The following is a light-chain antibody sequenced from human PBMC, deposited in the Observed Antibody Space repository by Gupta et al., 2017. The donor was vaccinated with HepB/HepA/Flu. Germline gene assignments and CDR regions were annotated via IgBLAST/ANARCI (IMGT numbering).Light chain of an antibody. CDR2: DNR. CDR1: GFNIGAGYE. CDR3: QSYDRSLSGGV. J-gene: IGLJ3*02. V-gene: IGLV1-40*01. Sequence: QSVLTQPPSVSGAPGQWVTISCTGSGFNIGAGYEVHWYQQLPGKAPKLLIFDNRRRPSGVPERFSGSKSGTSASLAITGLQAEDEAEDDCQSYDRSLSGGVCGGGTKVTVL.